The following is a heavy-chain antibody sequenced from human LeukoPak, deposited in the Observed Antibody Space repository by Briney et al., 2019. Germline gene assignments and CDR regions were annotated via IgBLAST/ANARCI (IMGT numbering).Heavy chain of an antibody. CDR2: ISSSSSTI. V-gene: IGHV3-48*01. D-gene: IGHD4-17*01. Sequence: PGGSPRLSCAASGFTFSSYSMNWVRQAPGKGLEWVSYISSSSSTIYYADSVKGRFTISRDNAKNSLYLQMNSLRAEDTAVYYCARVYYGDYGPRFDYWGQGTLVTVSS. CDR1: GFTFSSYS. J-gene: IGHJ4*02. CDR3: ARVYYGDYGPRFDY.